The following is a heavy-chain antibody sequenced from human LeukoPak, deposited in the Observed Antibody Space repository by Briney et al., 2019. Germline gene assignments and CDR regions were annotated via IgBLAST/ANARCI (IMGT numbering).Heavy chain of an antibody. Sequence: SETLSLTCTVSGGSISSSPYYWGWIRQPPGKGLEWIGSIYYSGTTHYSPSLESRVTISVDTSKNQFSLKLSSVTAADTAVYYCARHAPTYYYARGYWFDPWGQGTLVTVSS. D-gene: IGHD3-22*01. CDR2: IYYSGTT. J-gene: IGHJ5*02. CDR1: GGSISSSPYY. V-gene: IGHV4-39*01. CDR3: ARHAPTYYYARGYWFDP.